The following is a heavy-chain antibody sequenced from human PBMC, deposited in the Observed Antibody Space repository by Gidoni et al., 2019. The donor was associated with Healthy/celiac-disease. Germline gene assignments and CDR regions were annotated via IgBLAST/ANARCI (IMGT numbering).Heavy chain of an antibody. D-gene: IGHD2-2*01. CDR2: IYYSGST. J-gene: IGHJ5*02. V-gene: IGHV4-59*08. CDR1: GGSISSYY. CDR3: ARQLTYCSSTSCYGGIDP. Sequence: QVQLQESGPGLVKPSETLSLTCTVSGGSISSYYWSWIRQPPGQGLEWIGYIYYSGSTNYNPSLKSRVTISVDTSKNQFSRKLSSVTAAYTAVYYCARQLTYCSSTSCYGGIDPWGQGTLVTVSS.